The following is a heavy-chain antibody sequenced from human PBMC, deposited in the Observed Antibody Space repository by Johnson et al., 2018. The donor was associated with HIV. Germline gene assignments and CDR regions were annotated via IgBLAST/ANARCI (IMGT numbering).Heavy chain of an antibody. CDR2: VWYDGSNK. CDR1: GFTFSNYG. D-gene: IGHD7-27*01. CDR3: AKDRTNWGYDAFDV. V-gene: IGHV3-33*06. Sequence: QVQLVESGGGVVQPGGSLRLSCAASGFTFSNYGMHWVRQAPGKGLEWVAVVWYDGSNKYYADSVKGRFTIFRDNSENTLYLQMNRLRAEDTAVYFCAKDRTNWGYDAFDVWGQGTTVTVSS. J-gene: IGHJ3*01.